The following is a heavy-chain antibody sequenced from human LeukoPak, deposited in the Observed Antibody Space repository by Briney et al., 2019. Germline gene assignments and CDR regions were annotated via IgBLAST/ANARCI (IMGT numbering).Heavy chain of an antibody. CDR3: ARDSSGYYYVY. V-gene: IGHV3-30*02. J-gene: IGHJ4*02. CDR1: GFTFSQYG. D-gene: IGHD3-22*01. Sequence: PGGSLRLSCAASGFTFSQYGMYWVRQAPGKGLEWVAFIRYDGSDKNYADSVKGRFTISRDNSKNTLYLQMNSLRAEDTALYYRARDSSGYYYVYWGQGTLVTVSS. CDR2: IRYDGSDK.